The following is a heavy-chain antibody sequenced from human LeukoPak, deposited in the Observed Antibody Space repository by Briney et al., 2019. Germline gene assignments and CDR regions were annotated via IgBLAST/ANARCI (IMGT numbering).Heavy chain of an antibody. CDR2: IYYSGSS. J-gene: IGHJ1*01. CDR1: GGSIRSSSYY. V-gene: IGHV4-39*01. CDR3: ARRRYYDSTGFLD. Sequence: PSETLSLTXTVSGGSIRSSSYYWGWIRQPPGKGLEWIGDIYYSGSSYYSPSLKSRVTISLDTSKNQFSLKLRSVTAADTAVYYCARRRYYDSTGFLDWGQGSLVSVSS. D-gene: IGHD3-22*01.